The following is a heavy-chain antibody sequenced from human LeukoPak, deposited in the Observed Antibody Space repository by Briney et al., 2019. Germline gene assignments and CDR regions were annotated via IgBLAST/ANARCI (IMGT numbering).Heavy chain of an antibody. CDR3: ARAPYSSTWYLEYFDF. CDR2: IYYSGTT. V-gene: IGHV4-59*01. D-gene: IGHD6-13*01. Sequence: TSESLSLTCTVSGGSMSSYYWTWIRQPPGKGLEWVGYIYYSGTTKYNPSLNSRVTISLDTSKNQFSLVLSSVTAADTAVYYCARAPYSSTWYLEYFDFWGEGSPVTVSS. CDR1: GGSMSSYY. J-gene: IGHJ4*02.